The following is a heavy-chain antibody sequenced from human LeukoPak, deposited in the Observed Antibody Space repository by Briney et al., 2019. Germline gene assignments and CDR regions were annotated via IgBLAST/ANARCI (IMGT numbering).Heavy chain of an antibody. J-gene: IGHJ5*02. D-gene: IGHD2-8*01. Sequence: PSETLSLTCTVSGGSISSYYWSWIRQPAGKGLEWIGRIYTSGSTNYNPSLKSRVTMSVDTSKNQFSLKLSSVTAADTAVYYCARDCTNGVCFPGTRGWFDPWGQGTLVTVSS. V-gene: IGHV4-4*07. CDR2: IYTSGST. CDR1: GGSISSYY. CDR3: ARDCTNGVCFPGTRGWFDP.